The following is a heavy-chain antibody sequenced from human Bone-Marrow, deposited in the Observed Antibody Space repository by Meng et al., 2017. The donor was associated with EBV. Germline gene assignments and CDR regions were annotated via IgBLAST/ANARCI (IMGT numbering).Heavy chain of an antibody. Sequence: EVQLVESGGGLVKPGGSLRRSCAASGFTFSSYSMNWVRQAPGKGLEWVSSISSSSSYIYYADSVKGRFTISRDNAKNSLYLQMNSLRAEDTAVYYCASGPYGSGSYIWYFDYWGQGTLVTVSS. CDR3: ASGPYGSGSYIWYFDY. D-gene: IGHD3-10*01. CDR1: GFTFSSYS. CDR2: ISSSSSYI. V-gene: IGHV3-21*01. J-gene: IGHJ4*02.